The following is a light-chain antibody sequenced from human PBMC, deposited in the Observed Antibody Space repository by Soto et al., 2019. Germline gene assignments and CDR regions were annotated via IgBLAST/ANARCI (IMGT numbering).Light chain of an antibody. CDR1: QSISSY. Sequence: DIQMTQSPSSLSASVGDRVTITCRASQSISSYLNWYQQKPGKAPKLLIYAASSLQSGVPSRFSGSGSGTDFTLTISSLQPEDFATYYCQQSYSTPHFGQGTRLEIK. V-gene: IGKV1-39*01. CDR2: AAS. J-gene: IGKJ5*01. CDR3: QQSYSTPH.